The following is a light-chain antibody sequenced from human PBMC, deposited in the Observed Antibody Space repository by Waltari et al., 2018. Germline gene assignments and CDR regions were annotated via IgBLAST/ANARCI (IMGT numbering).Light chain of an antibody. J-gene: IGKJ4*01. CDR3: QQFNTFPLT. CDR2: DAS. V-gene: IGKV1-9*01. Sequence: DIQLTQSPSFLSASVVDRVTITFRASQGIATFLTWYQLKPGKAPELLIYDASTLQTGVPSRFSASGSGTDFTLTISSLQPEDFATYYCQQFNTFPLTFGGGTKVEVK. CDR1: QGIATF.